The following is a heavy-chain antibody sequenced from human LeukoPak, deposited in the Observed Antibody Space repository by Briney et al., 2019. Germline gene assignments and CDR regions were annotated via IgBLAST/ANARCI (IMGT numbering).Heavy chain of an antibody. V-gene: IGHV3-74*01. CDR3: TRDLMDYDVSTGLHHYYMDV. J-gene: IGHJ6*02. CDR1: GFTFSSYW. CDR2: INGDGRNI. Sequence: GGSLRLSCVASGFTFSSYWMHWVRQDPRKGLVWVSRINGDGRNINYANSVRGRFTISRDNAKNTLFLQMNTLRVEDTAVYYCTRDLMDYDVSTGLHHYYMDVWGQGTTVTVSS. D-gene: IGHD3-9*01.